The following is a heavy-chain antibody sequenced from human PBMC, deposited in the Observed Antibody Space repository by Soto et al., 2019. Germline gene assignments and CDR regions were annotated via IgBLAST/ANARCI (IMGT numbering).Heavy chain of an antibody. CDR3: AREIVFYTPNYYYYMDV. V-gene: IGHV3-53*04. J-gene: IGHJ6*03. D-gene: IGHD3-9*01. CDR2: IYSGGST. CDR1: GFTVSSNY. Sequence: SLRLSCAASGFTVSSNYMSWVRQAPGKGLEWVSVIYSGGSTYYADSVKGRFTISRHNSKNTLYLQMNSLRAEDTAVYYCAREIVFYTPNYYYYMDVWGKGTTVTVSS.